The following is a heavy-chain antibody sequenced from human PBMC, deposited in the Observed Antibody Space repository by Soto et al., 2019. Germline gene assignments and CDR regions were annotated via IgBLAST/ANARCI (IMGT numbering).Heavy chain of an antibody. Sequence: SVKVSSKASGGTCSSYAIIWLRQAPGQGLEWMGGIIPLFGTANYAQTFQGRVMITSDDSTSTAYLELSSRRSADTAVYYCARMYSDSSSGYATFQHWGQGTLVTVSS. J-gene: IGHJ1*01. CDR2: IIPLFGTA. CDR1: GGTCSSYA. V-gene: IGHV1-69*13. D-gene: IGHD3-3*01. CDR3: ARMYSDSSSGYATFQH.